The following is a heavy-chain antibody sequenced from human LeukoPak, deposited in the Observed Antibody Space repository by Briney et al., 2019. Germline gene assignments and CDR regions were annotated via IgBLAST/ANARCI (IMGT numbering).Heavy chain of an antibody. V-gene: IGHV4-59*08. CDR2: MSYSGTS. J-gene: IGHJ6*03. Sequence: SETLSLTCTVSGGSIKTYYWSWSRQSPGKGLEWIGSMSYSGTSNYIPSLKSRVSMAIDISKNQFSLKLTSVTAADTALYFCAAGSRPYYFYYMAVWGTGTTVTVSS. CDR1: GGSIKTYY. CDR3: AAGSRPYYFYYMAV.